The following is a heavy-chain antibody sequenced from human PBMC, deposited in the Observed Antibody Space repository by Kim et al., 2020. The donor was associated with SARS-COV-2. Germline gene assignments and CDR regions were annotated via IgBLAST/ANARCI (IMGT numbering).Heavy chain of an antibody. D-gene: IGHD3-16*01. CDR1: GFTSNIYA. Sequence: GGSLRLSCAASGFTSNIYAMHWVRQVPGKGLEWVAGFNLDIIRTGYSDSVRGRFTIFSDNAKNSLYLQMNSLRVDDTALYFCVRDTSTGGADVWGQGTTVTVSS. CDR2: FNLDIIRT. J-gene: IGHJ6*02. V-gene: IGHV3-9*02. CDR3: VRDTSTGGADV.